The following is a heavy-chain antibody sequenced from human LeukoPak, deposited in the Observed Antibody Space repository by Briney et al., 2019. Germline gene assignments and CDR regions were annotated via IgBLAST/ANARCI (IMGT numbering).Heavy chain of an antibody. J-gene: IGHJ4*02. Sequence: NPGGSLRLSCEASGFTFSDAWMSWVRQAPGKGLEWVGRIKSKTDGGTAEYGAPVKGRFTISRDDSKSTLYLQLNSLKSEDTAVYYCTTALKWESRGGDYWGQGTLVTVSS. CDR3: TTALKWESRGGDY. CDR2: IKSKTDGGTA. V-gene: IGHV3-15*01. D-gene: IGHD1-26*01. CDR1: GFTFSDAW.